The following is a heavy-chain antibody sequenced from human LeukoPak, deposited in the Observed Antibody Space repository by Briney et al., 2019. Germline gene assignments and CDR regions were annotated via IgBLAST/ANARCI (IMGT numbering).Heavy chain of an antibody. CDR3: ARRGDSSSWTN. J-gene: IGHJ4*02. V-gene: IGHV4-39*01. Sequence: SETLSLTCTVSGGSISSSSYYWGWIRQPPGKGLEWIGNIYYSGSTYYNPSLKSRVTISVDTSKNQFSLKLSSVTAADTAVYYCARRGDSSSWTNWGQGTLVTVSS. D-gene: IGHD6-13*01. CDR2: IYYSGST. CDR1: GGSISSSSYY.